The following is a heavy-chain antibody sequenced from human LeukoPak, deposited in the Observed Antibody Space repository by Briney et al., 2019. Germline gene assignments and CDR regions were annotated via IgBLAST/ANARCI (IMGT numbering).Heavy chain of an antibody. CDR3: ARDFEDGWYNWFDS. Sequence: GASVKVSCKASGYTFTGYYIHWVRQAPGQGLERLGRINPNSGDTNYAQKFQGRVTMTRDTSISTAYMELSRLRSDDTAVYYCARDFEDGWYNWFDSWGQGTLVTVSS. CDR1: GYTFTGYY. J-gene: IGHJ5*01. V-gene: IGHV1-2*06. CDR2: INPNSGDT. D-gene: IGHD2-15*01.